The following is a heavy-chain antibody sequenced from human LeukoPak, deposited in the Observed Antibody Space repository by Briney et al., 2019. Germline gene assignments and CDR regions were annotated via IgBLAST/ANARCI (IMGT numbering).Heavy chain of an antibody. Sequence: SETLSLTCTVSGGSISSHYWSWIRQPPGKGLEWIGYIYYSGSTNYNPSLKSRVTISVDTSKNQFSLKLSSLTAADTAVYYCARDAYSSSWYWFAPCGQGTLVTVSS. CDR2: IYYSGST. CDR3: ARDAYSSSWYWFAP. V-gene: IGHV4-59*11. CDR1: GGSISSHY. J-gene: IGHJ5*02. D-gene: IGHD6-13*01.